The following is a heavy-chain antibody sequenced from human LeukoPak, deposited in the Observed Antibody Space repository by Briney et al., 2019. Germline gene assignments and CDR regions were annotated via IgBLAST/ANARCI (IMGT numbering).Heavy chain of an antibody. J-gene: IGHJ6*03. CDR1: GFTFSSYA. Sequence: PGGSLRLSCAASGFTFSSYAMNWVRQAPGKGLEWVSYINTSSSTIYYADSVKGRFTISRDNAKNSLHLQMNSLRADDTAVYYCVRDGVLRNFGGYYYYMDVWGKGTTVTVSS. CDR3: VRDGVLRNFGGYYYYMDV. D-gene: IGHD3-9*01. V-gene: IGHV3-48*01. CDR2: INTSSSTI.